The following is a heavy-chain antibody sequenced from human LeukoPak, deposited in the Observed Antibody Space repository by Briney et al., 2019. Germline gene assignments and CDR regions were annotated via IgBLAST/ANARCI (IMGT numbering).Heavy chain of an antibody. CDR2: INHSGST. V-gene: IGHV4-34*01. CDR1: GGSFSGYY. CDR3: ARTHCSSTSCYLDY. D-gene: IGHD2-2*01. Sequence: SETLSLTCAVYGGSFSGYYWSWIRQPPGKGLEWIGEINHSGSTNYNPSLKSRVTISVDTSKNQFSLKLSSVTAADTAVYYCARTHCSSTSCYLDYWGQGTLVTVSS. J-gene: IGHJ4*02.